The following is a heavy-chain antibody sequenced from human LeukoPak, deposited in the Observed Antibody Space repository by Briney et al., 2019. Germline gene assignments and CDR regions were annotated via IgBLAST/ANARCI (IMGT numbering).Heavy chain of an antibody. J-gene: IGHJ5*02. D-gene: IGHD3-3*01. CDR1: GGSFSGYY. CDR3: ARAMETTYYDFWSGYQINWFDP. Sequence: SETLSLTCAVYGGSFSGYYWSLIRQPPGKGLEWIGEINHSGSTNYNPSLKSRVTISVDTSKNQFSLKLSSVTAADTAVYYCARAMETTYYDFWSGYQINWFDPWGQGTLVTVSS. V-gene: IGHV4-34*01. CDR2: INHSGST.